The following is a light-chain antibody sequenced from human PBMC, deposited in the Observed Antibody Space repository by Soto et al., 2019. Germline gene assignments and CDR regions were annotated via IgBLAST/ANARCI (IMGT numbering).Light chain of an antibody. J-gene: IGLJ2*01. CDR2: DVS. V-gene: IGLV2-14*01. CDR3: SSYTSSSTLV. Sequence: QSALTQPASASGSPGQWITISCTGTSSDVGGYNYVSWYQQHPGKAPKLMIYDVSNRPSGVSNRFSGSKSGNTASLTISGLQAEDEADYYCSSYTSSSTLVFGGGTKLTVL. CDR1: SSDVGGYNY.